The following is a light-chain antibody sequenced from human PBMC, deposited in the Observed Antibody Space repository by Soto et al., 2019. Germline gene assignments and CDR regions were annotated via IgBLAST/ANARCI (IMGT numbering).Light chain of an antibody. V-gene: IGKV1-5*03. CDR1: QSISSW. CDR3: QQYNSYPYT. CDR2: KAS. J-gene: IGKJ2*01. Sequence: DIQMTQSPSTLSAFVGDRVTITCRASQSISSWLAWYQQKPGKAPKLLIYKASSLERGVPSRFSGSGSGTESTLTISSLQPDDFAAYYCQQYNSYPYTFGQGTKLQIK.